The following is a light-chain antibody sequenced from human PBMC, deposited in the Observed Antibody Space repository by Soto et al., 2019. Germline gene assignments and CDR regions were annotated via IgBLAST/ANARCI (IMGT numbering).Light chain of an antibody. CDR3: HQDFNLPWT. Sequence: EIVLTQSPGTLSLSPGERATLSFRASQSVSSSYLAWYQQKPGQAPRLLIYGASSRATGIPDRFSGSGSGTDFTLTISRLEPEDFAVYFCHQDFNLPWTFGQGTKVDI. V-gene: IGKV3-20*01. CDR1: QSVSSSY. J-gene: IGKJ1*01. CDR2: GAS.